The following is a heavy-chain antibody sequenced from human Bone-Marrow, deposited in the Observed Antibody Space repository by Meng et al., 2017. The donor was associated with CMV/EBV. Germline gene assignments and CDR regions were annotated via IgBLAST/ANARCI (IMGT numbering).Heavy chain of an antibody. CDR2: IIPILGIA. CDR3: ARVGLSYYDILTGYSDY. CDR1: GYTFTSYG. Sequence: SVKVSCKASGYTFTSYGISWVRQAPGQGLEWMGRIIPILGIANYAQKFQGRVTITADKSTSTAYMELSSLRSEDTAVYYCARVGLSYYDILTGYSDYWGQGTLVTVSS. D-gene: IGHD3-9*01. J-gene: IGHJ4*02. V-gene: IGHV1-69*04.